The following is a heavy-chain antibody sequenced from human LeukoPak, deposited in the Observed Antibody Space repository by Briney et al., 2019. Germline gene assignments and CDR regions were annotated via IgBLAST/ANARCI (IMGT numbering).Heavy chain of an antibody. CDR2: ISSSSSTI. CDR1: GFTFSSYS. Sequence: GGSLRLSCAASGFTFSSYSMNWVRQAPGKGLEWVSYISSSSSTIYYADSVKGRFTISRDNAKNSLYLQMNSLRAEDTAVYYCARELGGYSYGQDYWGQGTLVTVSS. J-gene: IGHJ4*02. CDR3: ARELGGYSYGQDY. V-gene: IGHV3-48*01. D-gene: IGHD5-18*01.